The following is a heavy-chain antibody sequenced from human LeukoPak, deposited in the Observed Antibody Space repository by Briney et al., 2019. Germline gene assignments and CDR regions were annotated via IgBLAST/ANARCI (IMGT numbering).Heavy chain of an antibody. CDR3: ARVPQYSSSSHDYYYYYMDV. CDR2: IYYSGST. Sequence: SETLSLTCTVSGGSISSSSYYWGWIRQPPGKGLEWIGYIYYSGSTKYNPSLKSRATISVDTSKNQFSLKLSSVTAADTAVYYCARVPQYSSSSHDYYYYYMDVWGKGTTVTVSS. CDR1: GGSISSSSYY. J-gene: IGHJ6*03. D-gene: IGHD6-6*01. V-gene: IGHV4-61*05.